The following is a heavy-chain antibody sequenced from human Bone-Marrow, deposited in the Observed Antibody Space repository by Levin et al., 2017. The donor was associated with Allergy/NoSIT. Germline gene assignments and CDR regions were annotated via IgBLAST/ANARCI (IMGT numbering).Heavy chain of an antibody. CDR2: ISGSGGST. D-gene: IGHD7-27*01. J-gene: IGHJ6*02. CDR3: AKSLRKNWGPFNYYDYGMDV. Sequence: GGSLRLSCAASGFTFSSYAMSWVRQAPGKGLEWVSAISGSGGSTYYADSVKGRFTISRDNSKNTLYLQMNSLRAEDTAVYYCAKSLRKNWGPFNYYDYGMDVWGQGTTVTVSS. V-gene: IGHV3-23*01. CDR1: GFTFSSYA.